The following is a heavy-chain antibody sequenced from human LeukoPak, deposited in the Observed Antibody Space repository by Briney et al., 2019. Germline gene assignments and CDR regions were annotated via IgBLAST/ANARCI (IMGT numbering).Heavy chain of an antibody. CDR3: ARARGDYVLFDY. D-gene: IGHD4-17*01. Sequence: SQTLSLTCTVSGGSISSGDYYWSWIRQPPGKGLEWIGYVYYSGSTYYNPSLKSRVTISVDTSKNQFSLKLSSVTAADTAVYYCARARGDYVLFDYWGQGTLVTVSS. J-gene: IGHJ4*02. V-gene: IGHV4-30-4*01. CDR1: GGSISSGDYY. CDR2: VYYSGST.